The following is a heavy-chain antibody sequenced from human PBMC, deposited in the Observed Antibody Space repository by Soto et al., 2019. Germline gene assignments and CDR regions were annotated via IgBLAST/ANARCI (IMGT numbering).Heavy chain of an antibody. V-gene: IGHV3-30-3*01. D-gene: IGHD3-3*01. CDR1: GFTFSSYA. J-gene: IGHJ4*02. Sequence: QVQLVESGGGVVQPGRSLRLSCAASGFTFSSYAMLWVRQAPGKGLEWVAVISYDGSNKYYADSVKGRFTISRDNSKNTLYLQMNSLRAEDTAVYYCARGSTYYDFWSGYYTPFDYWGQGTLVTVSS. CDR3: ARGSTYYDFWSGYYTPFDY. CDR2: ISYDGSNK.